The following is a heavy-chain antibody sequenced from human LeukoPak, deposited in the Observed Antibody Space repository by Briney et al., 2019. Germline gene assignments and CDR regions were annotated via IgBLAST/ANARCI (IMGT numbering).Heavy chain of an antibody. V-gene: IGHV4-4*07. J-gene: IGHJ4*02. CDR3: ARLNSGWCDHDY. D-gene: IGHD6-19*01. CDR2: MSTSGST. CDR1: GVSISSYY. Sequence: SETLSLTCTVSGVSISSYYWNWIRQPAGKGLEWIGRMSTSGSTNYNPSLKSRVTMSVDTSRNQFSLRLSSVTAADTAVYYCARLNSGWCDHDYWGQGALVTVSS.